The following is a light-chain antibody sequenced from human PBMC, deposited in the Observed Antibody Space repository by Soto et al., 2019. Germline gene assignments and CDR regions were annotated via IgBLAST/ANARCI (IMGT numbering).Light chain of an antibody. CDR2: GAS. V-gene: IGKV3-20*01. CDR1: QSVSSSF. J-gene: IGKJ3*01. Sequence: EIVLTQSPGTLSLSPGERATLSCRASQSVSSSFLAWYQQKPGQAPRLLIYGASSRAPGIPDRFSGSGSGTDFTLTISRLEPEDFSVYYCQLYGGSPLFTFGPGTTVDI. CDR3: QLYGGSPLFT.